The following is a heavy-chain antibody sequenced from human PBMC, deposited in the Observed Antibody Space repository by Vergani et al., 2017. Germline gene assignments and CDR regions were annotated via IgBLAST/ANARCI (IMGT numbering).Heavy chain of an antibody. V-gene: IGHV4-39*01. CDR2: VFYGGRT. Sequence: QMQLQESGPGLVKPSETLSLSCTVSGDSISTSSYAWGWIRQPPGKTLEWIGTVFYGGRTSYNPSLKSRVTLSLDTSKKQISLHLTSVTAADTAVYYCARAYCSSTSCYLYFQHWGQGTLVTVSS. CDR1: GDSISTSSYA. CDR3: ARAYCSSTSCYLYFQH. J-gene: IGHJ1*01. D-gene: IGHD2-2*01.